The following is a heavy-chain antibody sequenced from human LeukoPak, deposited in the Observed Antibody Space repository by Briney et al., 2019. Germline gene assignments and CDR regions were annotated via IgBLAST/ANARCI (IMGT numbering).Heavy chain of an antibody. Sequence: SETLSLTCTVSGGSISSSSYYWGGIRQPPGKGLEGIGSIYYSGSTYYNPSLKSRVTISVDTSKNQFSLKLSSVTAADTAVYYCARKPIVNSAWYYFDYWGQGTLVTVSS. V-gene: IGHV4-39*07. CDR2: IYYSGST. CDR1: GGSISSSSYY. J-gene: IGHJ4*02. CDR3: ARKPIVNSAWYYFDY. D-gene: IGHD3-22*01.